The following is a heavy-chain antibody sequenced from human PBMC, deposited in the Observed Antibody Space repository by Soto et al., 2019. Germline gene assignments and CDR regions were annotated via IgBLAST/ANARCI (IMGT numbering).Heavy chain of an antibody. CDR1: GFTFSSYA. Sequence: GGSLRLSCAASGFTFSSYAMSWVRQAPGKGLEWVSAISGSGGSTYYADSVKGRFTISRDNSKNTLYLQMNSLRAEDTAVYYCAKVYDFWSGYYPFDYWGQGTLVTVSS. D-gene: IGHD3-3*01. CDR2: ISGSGGST. V-gene: IGHV3-23*01. CDR3: AKVYDFWSGYYPFDY. J-gene: IGHJ4*02.